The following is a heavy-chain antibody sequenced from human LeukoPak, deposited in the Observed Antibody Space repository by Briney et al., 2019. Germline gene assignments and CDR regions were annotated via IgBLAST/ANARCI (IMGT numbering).Heavy chain of an antibody. Sequence: SETLSLTCAVYGGSFSGYYWSWIRQPPGKGLEWIGEINHSGSTNYNPSLKSRVTISVDTSKNQFSLKLSSVTAADTAAYYCARVPHRKGTAYDYWGQGTLVTVSS. CDR2: INHSGST. J-gene: IGHJ4*02. CDR1: GGSFSGYY. D-gene: IGHD1-1*01. CDR3: ARVPHRKGTAYDY. V-gene: IGHV4-34*01.